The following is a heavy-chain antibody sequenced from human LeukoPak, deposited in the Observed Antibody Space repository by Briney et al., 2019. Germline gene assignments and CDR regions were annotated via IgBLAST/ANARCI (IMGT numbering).Heavy chain of an antibody. D-gene: IGHD1-26*01. CDR1: GGSISNGGYY. V-gene: IGHV4-31*01. J-gene: IGHJ5*02. Sequence: SETLSLTCTVSGGSISNGGYYWSWIRQHPGKGLEWIGYIYNSGNTYYNPSLKSQVTISEDTSKNQFSLELSSATAADTAVYCCARDVHGWGPFDPWGQGTLVTVSS. CDR3: ARDVHGWGPFDP. CDR2: IYNSGNT.